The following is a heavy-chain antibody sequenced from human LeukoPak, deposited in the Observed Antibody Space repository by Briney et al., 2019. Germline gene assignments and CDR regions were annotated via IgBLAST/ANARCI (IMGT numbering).Heavy chain of an antibody. CDR3: ARAGIVGALETEFDY. D-gene: IGHD1-26*01. CDR2: IYYSGST. Sequence: PSETLSLTCTVSGGSISSGGYYWSWIRQHPGKGLEWIGYIYYSGSTYYNPSLKSRVTISVDTSKNQFSLRLSSVTAADTAVYYCARAGIVGALETEFDYWGQGTLATVSS. V-gene: IGHV4-31*03. J-gene: IGHJ4*02. CDR1: GGSISSGGYY.